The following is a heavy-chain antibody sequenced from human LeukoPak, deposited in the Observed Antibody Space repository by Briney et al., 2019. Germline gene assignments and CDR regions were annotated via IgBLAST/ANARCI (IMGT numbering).Heavy chain of an antibody. CDR3: ATAGNYRFDY. CDR2: INTDGTTI. CDR1: GFTFSGPW. Sequence: PGGSLRLSCAASGFTFSGPWMHWVRQAPGQGLVWVSRINTDGTTINYADSVKGRFTISRDNAKNTLYLQMHSLTAEDTAVYYCATAGNYRFDYWGQGILVTVSS. D-gene: IGHD5-24*01. J-gene: IGHJ4*02. V-gene: IGHV3-74*01.